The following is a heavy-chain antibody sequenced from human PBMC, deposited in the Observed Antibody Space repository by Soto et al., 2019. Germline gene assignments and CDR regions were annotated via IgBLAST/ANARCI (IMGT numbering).Heavy chain of an antibody. J-gene: IGHJ6*02. CDR2: IYPDDSDT. D-gene: IGHD6-19*01. Sequence: GESLKISCKGSGYSFTSYWIAWVRQMPGKGLEWMGIIYPDDSDTRYGPSFQGQVTISADKSISTAYLQWSSLKASDTAMYYWARPIAVAGQYGMDVWGQGTTVTVSS. CDR1: GYSFTSYW. V-gene: IGHV5-51*01. CDR3: ARPIAVAGQYGMDV.